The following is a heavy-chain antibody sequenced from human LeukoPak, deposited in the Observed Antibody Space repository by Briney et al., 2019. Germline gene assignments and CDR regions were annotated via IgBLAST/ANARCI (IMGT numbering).Heavy chain of an antibody. J-gene: IGHJ5*02. V-gene: IGHV3-11*01. CDR1: GFTFNDYY. CDR2: INIGGTNT. Sequence: GGSLRLSCAASGFTFNDYYMSWIRQAPGKGLEWLSYINIGGTNTHYADSVKGRITISRDNAKKSLYLEMNNLRAEDTAVYYCATDGAGFDTWGQGVLVTVSS. CDR3: ATDGAGFDT.